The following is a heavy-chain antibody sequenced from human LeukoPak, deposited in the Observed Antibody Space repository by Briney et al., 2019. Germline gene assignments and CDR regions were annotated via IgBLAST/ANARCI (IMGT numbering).Heavy chain of an antibody. CDR3: ARDWTMYYYDSSGYSSWFDP. J-gene: IGHJ5*02. CDR2: INHSGST. CDR1: GGSFSGYY. V-gene: IGHV4-34*01. D-gene: IGHD3-22*01. Sequence: SETLSLTCAVYGGSFSGYYWSWIRQPPGNGLEWIREINHSGSTNYNPSLKSRVTMSVDTSKNQFSLKLSSVTAADTAVYYCARDWTMYYYDSSGYSSWFDPWGQGTLVTVSS.